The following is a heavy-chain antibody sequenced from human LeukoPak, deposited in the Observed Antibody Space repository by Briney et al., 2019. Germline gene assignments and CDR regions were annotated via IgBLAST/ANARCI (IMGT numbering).Heavy chain of an antibody. CDR3: ARDPQTYYYGSGSYSPYYYYGMDV. CDR1: GYTFTSYA. CDR2: INTNTGNP. Sequence: GASVKVSCKASGYTFTSYAMNWVRQAPGQGLEWMGWINTNTGNPTYAQGFTGRFVFSLDTSVSTAYLQISSLKAEDTAVYYCARDPQTYYYGSGSYSPYYYYGMDVWGQGTTVTVSS. D-gene: IGHD3-10*01. J-gene: IGHJ6*02. V-gene: IGHV7-4-1*02.